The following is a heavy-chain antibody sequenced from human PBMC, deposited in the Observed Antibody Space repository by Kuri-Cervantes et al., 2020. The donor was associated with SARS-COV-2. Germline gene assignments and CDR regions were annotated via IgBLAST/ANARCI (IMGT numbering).Heavy chain of an antibody. CDR3: ARSPGDGDYDPFDY. Sequence: GGSLRLSCGASGFTFSAYTMNWVRQAPGKGLEWVSSITRSSVYISYADSLKGRFTISRDNAKNSLYLQMNSLRAEDTAVYYCARSPGDGDYDPFDYWGQGTLVTVSS. CDR1: GFTFSAYT. CDR2: ITRSSVYI. J-gene: IGHJ4*02. D-gene: IGHD4-17*01. V-gene: IGHV3-21*01.